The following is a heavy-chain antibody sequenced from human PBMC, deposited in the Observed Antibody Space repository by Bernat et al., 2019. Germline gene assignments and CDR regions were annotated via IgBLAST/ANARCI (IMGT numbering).Heavy chain of an antibody. Sequence: QLQLQESGPGLVKPSETLSLTCTVSGGSISSSSYYWGWIRQPPGKGLEWIGGIYYSGSTYYNPSLKSRVTISVDTSKNQFSLKLSSVTAADTAVYYCARVGYCSGGSCYDDDYWGQGTLVTVSS. D-gene: IGHD2-15*01. V-gene: IGHV4-39*01. CDR2: IYYSGST. CDR3: ARVGYCSGGSCYDDDY. CDR1: GGSISSSSYY. J-gene: IGHJ4*02.